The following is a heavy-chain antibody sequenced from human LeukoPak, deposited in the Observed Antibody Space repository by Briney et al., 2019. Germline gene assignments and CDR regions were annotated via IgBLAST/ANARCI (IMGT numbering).Heavy chain of an antibody. D-gene: IGHD3-22*01. CDR1: GGTFSSYA. Sequence: ATVKVSCKASGGTFSSYAISWVRQAPGQGLEWMGGIIPISGTANYAQKFQGRVTITADKSTSTAYMELSSLRSEDTAVYYCARSRIVVVILDYWGQGTLVTVSS. J-gene: IGHJ4*02. CDR3: ARSRIVVVILDY. CDR2: IIPISGTA. V-gene: IGHV1-69*06.